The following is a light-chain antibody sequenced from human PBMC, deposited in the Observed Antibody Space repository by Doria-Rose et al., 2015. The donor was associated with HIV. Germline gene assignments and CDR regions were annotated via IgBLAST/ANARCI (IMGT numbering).Light chain of an antibody. V-gene: IGKV4-1*01. J-gene: IGKJ3*01. CDR1: QSLLYTSKNY. Sequence: DIQVTQSPESLGMSLGERATLNCKSNQSLLYTSKNYLVWYQQKPGQPPKLLIYWASTRQSRVPAQFSGSVSGTDFTLTISSLEAEDVAVYYCQQYYDTPSFGPGTTVDIK. CDR2: WAS. CDR3: QQYYDTPS.